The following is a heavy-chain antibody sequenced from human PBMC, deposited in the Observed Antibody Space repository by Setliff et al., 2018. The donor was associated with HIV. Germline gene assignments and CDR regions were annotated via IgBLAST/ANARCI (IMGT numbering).Heavy chain of an antibody. CDR3: AKRTFGSGRLDP. J-gene: IGHJ5*02. Sequence: PSETLSLTCTVSGGSIRSYYWSWIRLPAGKGLEWIGQIHTTGSTNYNPSLKSRVTISMDTSKNQFSLNLNSVTATDTAVYYCAKRTFGSGRLDPWGQGTLVTVSS. CDR1: GGSIRSYY. CDR2: IHTTGST. V-gene: IGHV4-4*07. D-gene: IGHD3-16*01.